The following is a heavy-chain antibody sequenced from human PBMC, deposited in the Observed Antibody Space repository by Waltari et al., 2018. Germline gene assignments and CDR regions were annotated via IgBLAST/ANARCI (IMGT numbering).Heavy chain of an antibody. D-gene: IGHD5-18*01. CDR3: AKGGRGYSYGPFDY. CDR1: GFTFSSYG. V-gene: IGHV3-30*02. CDR2: IRYDGSNK. Sequence: QVQLVESGGGVVQPGGSLRLSCAASGFTFSSYGMHWVRQAPGKGLEWVAFIRYDGSNKYYADAVKGRFTISRDNSKNTLYLQMNSLRAEDTAVYYCAKGGRGYSYGPFDYWGQGTLVTVSS. J-gene: IGHJ4*02.